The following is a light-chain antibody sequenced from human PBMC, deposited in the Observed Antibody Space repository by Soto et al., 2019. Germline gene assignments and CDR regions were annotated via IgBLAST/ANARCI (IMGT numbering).Light chain of an antibody. CDR1: QSISSW. CDR3: QQYNHYWT. Sequence: DIQMTQSASTLSASVGDRVTITCRASQSISSWLAWYQQKPGKDPKVLIYDASSLESGVPSRFSGSGSGTEISLTISSLQPDDFATYYCQQYNHYWTFGQGTRVEIK. J-gene: IGKJ1*01. V-gene: IGKV1-5*01. CDR2: DAS.